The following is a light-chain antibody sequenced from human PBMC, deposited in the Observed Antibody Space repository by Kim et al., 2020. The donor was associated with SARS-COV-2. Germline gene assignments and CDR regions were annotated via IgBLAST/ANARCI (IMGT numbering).Light chain of an antibody. J-gene: IGLJ3*02. CDR3: SSFTSSSTYWV. CDR1: SSDVGVYDN. Sequence: QSITISCTGTSSDVGVYDNVSWYQQHPGKAPKLMIYDVTKRPSGVSNRFSGSKSGNTASLSISGLQAEDEADYFCSSFTSSSTYWVFGGGTQLTVL. V-gene: IGLV2-14*04. CDR2: DVT.